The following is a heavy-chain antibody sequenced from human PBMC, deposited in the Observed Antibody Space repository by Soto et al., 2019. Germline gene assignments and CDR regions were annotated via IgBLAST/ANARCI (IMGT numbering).Heavy chain of an antibody. CDR2: VDHTGDT. V-gene: IGHV4-4*02. D-gene: IGHD2-21*02. CDR3: AREIVTAGGNNYFDP. Sequence: QVQLQESGPRLVKPSGSLSLTCGVSGGTVASSHWWSWVRQSPGGGLEWIGNVDHTGDTNLNPSLQSLVTISVDKSNNQFSLRLNSLTAADTAVYFCAREIVTAGGNNYFDPWGPGTLVTVSS. J-gene: IGHJ5*02. CDR1: GGTVASSHW.